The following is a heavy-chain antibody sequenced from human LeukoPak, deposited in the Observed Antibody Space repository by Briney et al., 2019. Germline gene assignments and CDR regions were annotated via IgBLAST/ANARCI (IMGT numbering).Heavy chain of an antibody. V-gene: IGHV4-59*01. CDR3: ARGDFAYFDY. Sequence: SETLSLTCTVSGGSISSYYWSWLRQPPGKGLEWIGYIYYSGSTNYNPSLKSRVTISVDTSKNQFSLKLSSVTAADTAVYYCARGDFAYFDYWGQGTLVTVSS. CDR1: GGSISSYY. J-gene: IGHJ4*02. CDR2: IYYSGST.